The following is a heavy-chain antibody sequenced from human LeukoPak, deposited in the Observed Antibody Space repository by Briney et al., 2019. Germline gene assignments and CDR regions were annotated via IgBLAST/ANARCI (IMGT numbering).Heavy chain of an antibody. CDR2: IYYSGST. Sequence: SETLSLTCTVFGSSISSSNYCWGWRRQPPGTGLEWIGTIYYSGSTYYNPSLKSRVTISVDTSKNQFSLRLSSVAAADTAVYYCASINGGTPFYYYMDVWGKGTTVTVSS. V-gene: IGHV4-39*01. CDR3: ASINGGTPFYYYMDV. CDR1: GSSISSSNYC. D-gene: IGHD3-16*01. J-gene: IGHJ6*03.